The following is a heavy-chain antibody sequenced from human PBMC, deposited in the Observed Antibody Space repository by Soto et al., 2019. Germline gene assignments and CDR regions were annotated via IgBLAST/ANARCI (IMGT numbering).Heavy chain of an antibody. CDR2: IYDSGST. CDR1: GGSISRSTYY. Sequence: SETLSLTCTVSGGSISRSTYYWGWIRQPPGKGLEWIGSIYDSGSTYYRPSLKSRVTISVDTSKNQFSLELSSVTASDTAFYYCARQVPAAIRLGWFDPWGQGTLVTVSS. CDR3: ARQVPAAIRLGWFDP. J-gene: IGHJ5*02. V-gene: IGHV4-39*01. D-gene: IGHD2-2*02.